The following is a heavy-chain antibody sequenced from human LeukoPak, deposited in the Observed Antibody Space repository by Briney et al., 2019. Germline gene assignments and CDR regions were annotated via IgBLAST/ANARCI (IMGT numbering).Heavy chain of an antibody. Sequence: GASVKVSCTASGYTFTDYYVQWVRQGPGQGLEWRGWVYPSSGGTKYAQKFQGRVTMTRDTSINTAYMELSRLRSDDTAVYYCASVTYSSFTPFDFWGRGTLVTVTS. CDR1: GYTFTDYY. J-gene: IGHJ4*02. D-gene: IGHD6-6*01. CDR3: ASVTYSSFTPFDF. CDR2: VYPSSGGT. V-gene: IGHV1-2*02.